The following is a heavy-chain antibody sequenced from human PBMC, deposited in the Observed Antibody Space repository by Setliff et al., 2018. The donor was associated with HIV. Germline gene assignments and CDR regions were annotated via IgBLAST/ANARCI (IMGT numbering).Heavy chain of an antibody. CDR3: VRVRVGGSLYFDF. J-gene: IGHJ4*02. CDR2: MNAASGKT. Sequence: AASVKVSCKASGYNFSTYALHWVRQAPGQRLEWLGWMNAASGKTKYSEEFQSRISFTRDTSAKTAYLELTKLTSEDMAIYYCVRVRVGGSLYFDFWGQGTPVTVS. CDR1: GYNFSTYA. V-gene: IGHV1-3*03. D-gene: IGHD1-26*01.